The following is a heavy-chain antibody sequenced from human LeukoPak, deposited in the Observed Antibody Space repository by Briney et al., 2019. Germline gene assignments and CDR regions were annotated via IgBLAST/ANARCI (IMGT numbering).Heavy chain of an antibody. J-gene: IGHJ4*02. Sequence: TSETLSLTCIVSGGFMNSDSYYWAWIRQPPGKGLEWIGYIYYSGSTNYNPSLKSRVTISVDTSKNQFSLKLNSVTAADTAVYSCARSDSSGYYFVYWGQGTLVTVSS. CDR3: ARSDSSGYYFVY. V-gene: IGHV4-61*05. CDR1: GGFMNSDSYY. D-gene: IGHD3-22*01. CDR2: IYYSGST.